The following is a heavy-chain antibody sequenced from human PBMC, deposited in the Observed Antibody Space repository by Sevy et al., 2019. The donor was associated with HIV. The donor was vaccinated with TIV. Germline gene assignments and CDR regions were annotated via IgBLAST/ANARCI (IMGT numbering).Heavy chain of an antibody. J-gene: IGHJ4*02. Sequence: GGSLRLTCAASGFTFSSYWMSWVRQAPGKGLEWVANIKQDGSEKYYVDSVKGRFTISRDNAKNSLYLQMNSLRAEDTAVYYCANLGTSYYESSSYYYQAPFDYWGQGTLVTVSS. CDR2: IKQDGSEK. D-gene: IGHD3-22*01. V-gene: IGHV3-7*03. CDR1: GFTFSSYW. CDR3: ANLGTSYYESSSYYYQAPFDY.